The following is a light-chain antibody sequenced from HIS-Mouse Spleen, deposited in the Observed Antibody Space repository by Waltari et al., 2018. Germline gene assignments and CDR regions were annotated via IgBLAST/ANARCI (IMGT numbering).Light chain of an antibody. CDR3: MQALQTWT. J-gene: IGKJ1*01. Sequence: DIVVTQSPLSLPVTPGEPASIPCRSSQSLLHSNGYNYLDWYLQKPGQSPQLLIYLGSNRASGVPDRFSGSGSGTDFTLKISRVEAEDVGVYYCMQALQTWTFGQGTKVEIK. V-gene: IGKV2-28*01. CDR1: QSLLHSNGYNY. CDR2: LGS.